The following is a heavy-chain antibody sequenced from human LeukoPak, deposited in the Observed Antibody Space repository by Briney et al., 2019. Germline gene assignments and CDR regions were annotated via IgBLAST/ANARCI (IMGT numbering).Heavy chain of an antibody. J-gene: IGHJ4*02. CDR2: ISAYNGNT. Sequence: ASVKVSCKASGYTFTSYGISWVRQAPGQGLEWMGWISAYNGNTNYAQKLQGRVTMTTDTSTSTAYMELRSLRSDDAAVYYCARVETGSSGGYFDYWGQGTLVTVSS. CDR3: ARVETGSSGGYFDY. D-gene: IGHD6-6*01. CDR1: GYTFTSYG. V-gene: IGHV1-18*01.